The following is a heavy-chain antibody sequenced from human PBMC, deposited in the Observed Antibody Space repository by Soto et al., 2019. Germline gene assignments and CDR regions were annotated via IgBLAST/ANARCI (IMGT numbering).Heavy chain of an antibody. CDR3: ARGGIAATFDYYYYYGMDV. V-gene: IGHV4-4*07. J-gene: IGHJ6*02. CDR1: GGSISSYY. D-gene: IGHD2-15*01. CDR2: IYTSGST. Sequence: SSETLSLTCTVSGGSISSYYWSWIRQPAGKGLEWIGRIYTSGSTNYNPSLKSRVTMSVDTSKNQFSLKLSSVTAADTAVYYCARGGIAATFDYYYYYGMDVWGQGTTVTSP.